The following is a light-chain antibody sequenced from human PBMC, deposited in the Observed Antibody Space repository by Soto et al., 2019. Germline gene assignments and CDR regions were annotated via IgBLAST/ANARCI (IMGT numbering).Light chain of an antibody. Sequence: EIILSQSPDTLSLSPGERPTLSCSASQTVSSNYLAWCQQRPGQAPRLLIYGASTRAAGIPDRFSGSGSATDFTLTISSLEPEDFAVYYCQQRSRWITFGQGTRLEIK. V-gene: IGKV3D-20*02. CDR3: QQRSRWIT. CDR2: GAS. J-gene: IGKJ5*01. CDR1: QTVSSNY.